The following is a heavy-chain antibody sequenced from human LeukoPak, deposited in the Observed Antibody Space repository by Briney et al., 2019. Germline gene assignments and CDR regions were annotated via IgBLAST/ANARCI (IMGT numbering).Heavy chain of an antibody. Sequence: GGSLRLSCAASGFTFSSYSMNWVRQAPGKGLEWVSAISGSGGSTYYADSVKGRFTISRDNSKNTLYLQMNSLRAEDTAVYYCAKDPYDSSGYYPHYFDYWGQGTLVTVSS. CDR2: ISGSGGST. V-gene: IGHV3-23*01. CDR3: AKDPYDSSGYYPHYFDY. CDR1: GFTFSSYS. J-gene: IGHJ4*02. D-gene: IGHD3-22*01.